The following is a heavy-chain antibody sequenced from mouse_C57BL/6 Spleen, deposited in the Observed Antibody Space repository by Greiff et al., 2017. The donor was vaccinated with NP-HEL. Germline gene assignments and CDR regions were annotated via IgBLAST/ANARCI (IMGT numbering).Heavy chain of an antibody. CDR3: ARRGVVDWYFDV. D-gene: IGHD1-1*01. Sequence: EVQLQESGPGLVKPSQSLSLTCSVTGYSITSGYYWNWIRQFPGNKLEWMGYISYDGSNNYNPSLKNRISITRDTSKNQFFLKLNSVTTEDTATYYCARRGVVDWYFDVWGTGTTVTVSS. J-gene: IGHJ1*03. CDR1: GYSITSGYY. V-gene: IGHV3-6*01. CDR2: ISYDGSN.